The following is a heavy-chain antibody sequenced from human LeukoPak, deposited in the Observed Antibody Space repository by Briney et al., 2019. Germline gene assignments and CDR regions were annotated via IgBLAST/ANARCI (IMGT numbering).Heavy chain of an antibody. V-gene: IGHV1-18*01. CDR1: LYSFTRYG. D-gene: IGHD1-26*01. CDR2: ISGSNGNT. CDR3: ARSGRGSYYYFGL. J-gene: IGHJ4*01. Sequence: ASVKVSCKASLYSFTRYGISWVRQAPGQRLEWIGCISGSNGNTKYAQKFQGRVTMTTDTSTGTANMDLRNLRFDDTAVYFCARSGRGSYYYFGLWGQGNLVTVSS.